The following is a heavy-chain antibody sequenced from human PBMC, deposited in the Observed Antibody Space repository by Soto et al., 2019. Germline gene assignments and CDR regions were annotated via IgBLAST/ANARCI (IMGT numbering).Heavy chain of an antibody. CDR3: ARAHGVDVILLPDAFYYGMDV. J-gene: IGHJ6*02. V-gene: IGHV1-18*01. CDR2: ITVYNGFT. D-gene: IGHD2-2*01. Sequence: QVQLVQSGAEVKKPGASVKVSCKASGYTFNAYTVTWVRQAPGQGLEWMGWITVYNGFTNYAPKLQGRVTMTADTPTSTAYMQLRSLRSDDTAIYYGARAHGVDVILLPDAFYYGMDVWGQGTTVTVSS. CDR1: GYTFNAYT.